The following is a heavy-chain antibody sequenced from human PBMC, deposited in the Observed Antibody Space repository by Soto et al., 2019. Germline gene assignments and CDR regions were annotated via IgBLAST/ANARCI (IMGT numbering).Heavy chain of an antibody. CDR3: ARVKNGYSYGSDAFDI. Sequence: QVQLVQSGAEVKKPGASVKVSCKASGYTFTSYAMHWVRQAPGQSLEWMGWINAGNGNTKYSQKFQGRVTITRDTSASTAYMELSSLRSEDTAVYYCARVKNGYSYGSDAFDIWGQGTMVTVSS. J-gene: IGHJ3*02. CDR2: INAGNGNT. CDR1: GYTFTSYA. D-gene: IGHD5-18*01. V-gene: IGHV1-3*01.